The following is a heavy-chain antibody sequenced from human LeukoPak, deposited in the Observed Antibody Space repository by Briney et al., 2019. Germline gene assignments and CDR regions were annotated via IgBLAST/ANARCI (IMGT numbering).Heavy chain of an antibody. CDR3: AKDRSWSGSYEDY. J-gene: IGHJ4*02. CDR2: ISGSGGST. Sequence: PGGSLRLSCAASGLTFSNYGMTWVRQAPGKGLERVSTISGSGGSTYYADSVKGRFTISRDNSKNTLYLQMNSLRAEDTAIYYCAKDRSWSGSYEDYWGQGTLVTVSS. V-gene: IGHV3-23*01. D-gene: IGHD1-26*01. CDR1: GLTFSNYG.